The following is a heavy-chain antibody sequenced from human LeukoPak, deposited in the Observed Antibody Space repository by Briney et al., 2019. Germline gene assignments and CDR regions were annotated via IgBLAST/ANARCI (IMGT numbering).Heavy chain of an antibody. D-gene: IGHD3-22*01. CDR1: GFTFDDYA. Sequence: GRSLRLSCAASGFTFDDYAMHWVRQAPGKGLEWVPGISWNSGSIGYADSVKGRFTISRDNAKNSLYLQMNSLRAEDTALYYCAKDSHDYYDSSGTWDYYYYMDVWGKGTTVTVSS. CDR2: ISWNSGSI. V-gene: IGHV3-9*01. CDR3: AKDSHDYYDSSGTWDYYYYMDV. J-gene: IGHJ6*03.